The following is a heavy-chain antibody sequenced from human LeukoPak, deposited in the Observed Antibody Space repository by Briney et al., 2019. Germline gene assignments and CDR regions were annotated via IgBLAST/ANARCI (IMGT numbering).Heavy chain of an antibody. CDR1: GYTFTDYN. Sequence: ASVKVSCKASGYTFTDYNMHWVRQAPGQGLEWMGWINSYSGVTNYAQNFQARVTMTRDTSISTAYMELSRLRSDDTAVYYCATGNTAVPRDWGQGTLVTVSS. CDR2: INSYSGVT. CDR3: ATGNTAVPRD. D-gene: IGHD1-7*01. J-gene: IGHJ4*02. V-gene: IGHV1-2*02.